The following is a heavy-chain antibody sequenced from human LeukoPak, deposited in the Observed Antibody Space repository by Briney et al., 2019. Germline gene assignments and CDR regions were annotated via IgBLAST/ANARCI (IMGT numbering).Heavy chain of an antibody. CDR3: ARPQGGYYTYDGFDI. CDR2: IYYSGST. V-gene: IGHV4-59*01. Sequence: PSETLSLTCAVYGGSFSGYYWSWIRQPPGKGLEWIGFIYYSGSTNYNPSLESRVTISVDTSKKQFSLKLRSVTAADTAVYYCARPQGGYYTYDGFDIWGQGTMVTVSS. CDR1: GGSFSGYY. J-gene: IGHJ3*02. D-gene: IGHD3-22*01.